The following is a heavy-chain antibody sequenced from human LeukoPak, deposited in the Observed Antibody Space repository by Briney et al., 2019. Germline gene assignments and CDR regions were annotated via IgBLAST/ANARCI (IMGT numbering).Heavy chain of an antibody. CDR2: INHSGSN. Sequence: PSETLSLTCTVSGGSISSYFWSWIRQPPGKGLEWIGEINHSGSNYYNPSLKSRVTISVDTSKNQFSLKLSSVTAADTAVYYCARRPIAAAGSYFDYWGQGTRVTVSS. D-gene: IGHD6-13*01. V-gene: IGHV4-34*01. CDR3: ARRPIAAAGSYFDY. CDR1: GGSISSYF. J-gene: IGHJ4*02.